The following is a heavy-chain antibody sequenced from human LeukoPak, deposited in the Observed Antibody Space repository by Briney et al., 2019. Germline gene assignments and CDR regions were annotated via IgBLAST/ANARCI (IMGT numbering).Heavy chain of an antibody. V-gene: IGHV3-30-3*01. CDR2: ISYDGSNK. J-gene: IGHJ5*02. CDR3: VRDNDYYGSGSYSWFDP. D-gene: IGHD3-10*01. Sequence: PGRSLRLSCAASGFTFSSYAMHWVRQAPGKGLEWVAVISYDGSNKYYADSVKGRFTISRDSSKNTLYLQMNSLRAEDTAVYYCVRDNDYYGSGSYSWFDPWGQGTLVTVSS. CDR1: GFTFSSYA.